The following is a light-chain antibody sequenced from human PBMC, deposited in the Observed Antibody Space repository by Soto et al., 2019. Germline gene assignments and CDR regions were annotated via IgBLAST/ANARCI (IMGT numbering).Light chain of an antibody. CDR3: QHYNSYSEA. Sequence: DIQMTPSPSTLSGSVGDRVIITCRASQTISSWLAWYQQTPGKAPKLLIYKASTLKSGVPSRFSGSGSGTGFTLTISSLQPDDFATYYCQHYNSYSEAFGQGTKVDIK. CDR1: QTISSW. V-gene: IGKV1-5*03. J-gene: IGKJ1*01. CDR2: KAS.